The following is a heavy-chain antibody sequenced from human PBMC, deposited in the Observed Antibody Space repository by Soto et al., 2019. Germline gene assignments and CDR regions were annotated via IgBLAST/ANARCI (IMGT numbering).Heavy chain of an antibody. Sequence: GGSLRLSCAASGFTFSSYATSWVRQAPGKGLEWVSAISGSGYSTYYADSVKGRFTISRDNSENTLYLQMNSLRAEDTAVYYCAKDFEYSYGYDAFHIWGQGTMVTVSS. J-gene: IGHJ3*02. D-gene: IGHD5-18*01. CDR2: ISGSGYST. V-gene: IGHV3-23*01. CDR1: GFTFSSYA. CDR3: AKDFEYSYGYDAFHI.